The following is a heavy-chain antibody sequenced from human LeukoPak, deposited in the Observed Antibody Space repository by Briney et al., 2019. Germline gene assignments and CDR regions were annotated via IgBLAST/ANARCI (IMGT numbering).Heavy chain of an antibody. D-gene: IGHD2-15*01. J-gene: IGHJ4*02. V-gene: IGHV3-23*01. Sequence: GGSLRLSCAASGFTFSSYAMSWVRQAPGKGLEWVSGISGSGGSTYYADSVKGCFTIFRDNSKNTLYLQMNSLRAEDTAVYHCANGWSPDYWGRGTLVTVSS. CDR1: GFTFSSYA. CDR3: ANGWSPDY. CDR2: ISGSGGST.